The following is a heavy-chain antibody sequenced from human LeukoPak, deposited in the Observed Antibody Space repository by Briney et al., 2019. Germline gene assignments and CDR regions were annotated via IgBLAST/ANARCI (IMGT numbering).Heavy chain of an antibody. CDR3: ARGASSGRYYSGDY. D-gene: IGHD3-10*01. CDR1: GFAFGSEA. Sequence: GGSLRLSCAVSGFAFGSEAMSWVRQSPARGLEWVASVSPGGGTTYYAVHVRGRFTISRDNAKNTLYLQMNSLSTDDTAVYYCARGASSGRYYSGDYWGRGTLVTVSS. CDR2: VSPGGGTT. V-gene: IGHV3-23*01. J-gene: IGHJ4*02.